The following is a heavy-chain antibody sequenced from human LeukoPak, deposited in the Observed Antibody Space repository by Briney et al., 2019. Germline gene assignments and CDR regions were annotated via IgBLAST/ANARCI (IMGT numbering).Heavy chain of an antibody. CDR3: ARVPGGTQSSI. Sequence: GASVNVSCKASGGTFSSSAISWVRQPPRQVLEWMGGGIPIFGTANYAPKFQGSVTITADESTSTAYMELSSLISEDTAVYYCARVPGGTQSSIWGEGTMVTVSS. D-gene: IGHD6-13*01. CDR1: GGTFSSSA. CDR2: GIPIFGTA. V-gene: IGHV1-69*13. J-gene: IGHJ3*02.